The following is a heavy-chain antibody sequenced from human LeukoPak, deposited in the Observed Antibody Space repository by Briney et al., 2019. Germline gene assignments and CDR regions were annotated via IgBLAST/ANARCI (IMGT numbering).Heavy chain of an antibody. D-gene: IGHD3-10*01. CDR1: GGSISSGGYY. V-gene: IGHV4-31*03. Sequence: PSETLSLTCTVSGGSISSGGYYWSWIRQHPGKGLEWIGYIYYSGSTYYNPSLKSRVTISVDTSKNQFSLKLSSVTAADTAVYYCVVWFGARRYFDYWGQGTLVTVSS. CDR3: VVWFGARRYFDY. CDR2: IYYSGST. J-gene: IGHJ4*02.